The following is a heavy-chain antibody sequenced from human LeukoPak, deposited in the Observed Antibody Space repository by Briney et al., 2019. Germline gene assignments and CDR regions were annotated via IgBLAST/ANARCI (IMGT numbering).Heavy chain of an antibody. CDR1: GYTFTSYA. D-gene: IGHD6-13*01. Sequence: ASVNVSCKASGYTFTSYAMNWVRQAPGQGLEWMGWINTNTGNPTYAQGFTGRFVFSLDTSVSTAYLQISSLKAEDTAVYYCARVYRGIAAAGDLDYWGQGTLVTVSS. CDR3: ARVYRGIAAAGDLDY. J-gene: IGHJ4*02. V-gene: IGHV7-4-1*02. CDR2: INTNTGNP.